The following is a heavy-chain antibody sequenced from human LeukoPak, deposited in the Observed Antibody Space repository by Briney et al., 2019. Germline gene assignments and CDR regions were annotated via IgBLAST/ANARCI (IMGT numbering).Heavy chain of an antibody. Sequence: SETLSLTCAVSGYSISSDNYWVWIRQPPGQGLEWTGGIYHSGSTYYNPSLRSRVTMSVDTSKNQFSLKLSSVTAADTAVYYCARAPRDSSSSNYMRRFDYWGQGTLVTVSS. D-gene: IGHD3-22*01. CDR1: GYSISSDNY. V-gene: IGHV4-38-2*01. CDR3: ARAPRDSSSSNYMRRFDY. J-gene: IGHJ4*02. CDR2: IYHSGST.